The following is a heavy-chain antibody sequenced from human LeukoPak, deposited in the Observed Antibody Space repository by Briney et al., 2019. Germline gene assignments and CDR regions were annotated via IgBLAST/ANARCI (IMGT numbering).Heavy chain of an antibody. D-gene: IGHD3-3*01. Sequence: GGSLRLSCAASGFTFSSYAMHWVRQAPGKGLEWVAVISYDGSNKYYADSVKGRFTISRDNSKNTLYLQMNSLRAEDTAVYYCASEERFLEWLFPRRGFDHWGQGTLVTVSS. V-gene: IGHV3-30-3*01. CDR2: ISYDGSNK. CDR1: GFTFSSYA. CDR3: ASEERFLEWLFPRRGFDH. J-gene: IGHJ4*02.